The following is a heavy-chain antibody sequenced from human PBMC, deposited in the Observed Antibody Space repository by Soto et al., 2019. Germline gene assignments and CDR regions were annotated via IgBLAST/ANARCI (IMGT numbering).Heavy chain of an antibody. CDR1: GYSFTSYW. V-gene: IGHV5-10-1*01. CDR2: IDPSDSYT. J-gene: IGHJ6*02. CDR3: AFGLVGYYSRSPRYYYGMDV. Sequence: PGESLKISCKGSGYSFTSYWISWGRQMPGKGLEWMGRIDPSDSYTNYSSSFQGHLTISADKSISTAYLQWSSLKALDTAMYYCAFGLVGYYSRSPRYYYGMDVWGQGTTVTVSS. D-gene: IGHD3-22*01.